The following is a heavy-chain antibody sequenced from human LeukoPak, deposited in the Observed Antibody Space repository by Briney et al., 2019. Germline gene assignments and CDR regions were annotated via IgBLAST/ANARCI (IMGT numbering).Heavy chain of an antibody. V-gene: IGHV3-30*04. J-gene: IGHJ3*02. CDR3: ARDAPGAFDI. Sequence: GGSLRLSCAASGFTFSSYAMHWVRQAPGKGLEWVAVISYDGSNKYYADSVKGRFTISRDNSKNTLYLQMNSLRAEDTAVYYCARDAPGAFDIWGQGTMVTVSS. CDR2: ISYDGSNK. CDR1: GFTFSSYA.